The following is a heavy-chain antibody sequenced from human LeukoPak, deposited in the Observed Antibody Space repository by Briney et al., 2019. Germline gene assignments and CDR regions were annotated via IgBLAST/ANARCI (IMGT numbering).Heavy chain of an antibody. Sequence: GGSLRLSCAASGFTSTTYAMSWVRQAPGKGLEWVSPISGSGGSTYYADSVKGPFTISRDNSKNTLYLQMNSLRAEDTAVYYCAKYTAYSTGWPSYWGQGTLVTVS. V-gene: IGHV3-23*01. J-gene: IGHJ4*02. CDR3: AKYTAYSTGWPSY. D-gene: IGHD6-19*01. CDR1: GFTSTTYA. CDR2: ISGSGGST.